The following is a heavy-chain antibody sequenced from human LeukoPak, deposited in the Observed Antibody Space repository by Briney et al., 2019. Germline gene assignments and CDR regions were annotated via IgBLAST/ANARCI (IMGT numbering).Heavy chain of an antibody. V-gene: IGHV3-48*03. Sequence: GGSLRLSCAASGFTFSSYEMNWVRQAPGKGLEWLSYISSSGKTAYNADSVKGRFTISRDNAKNSLYLEMNSLRAEDTAVYYCARDRCSSISCYFDYWGQGTLVTVSS. CDR2: ISSSGKTA. CDR1: GFTFSSYE. J-gene: IGHJ4*02. D-gene: IGHD2-2*01. CDR3: ARDRCSSISCYFDY.